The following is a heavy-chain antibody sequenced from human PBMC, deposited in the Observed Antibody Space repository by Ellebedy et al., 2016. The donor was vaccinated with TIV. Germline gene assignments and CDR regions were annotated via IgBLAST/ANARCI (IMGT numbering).Heavy chain of an antibody. V-gene: IGHV3-23*01. CDR2: ISGNGRRA. CDR1: GFMFSSYA. CDR3: AKDSPTDINYHDNDSLGILV. J-gene: IGHJ4*02. D-gene: IGHD5-24*01. Sequence: PGGSLRLSCEASGFMFSSYAMSWVRQAPGKGLEWVSTISGNGRRADYRGSLKGRFTISRDNSKNTLYLQMNSLRAEDTAVYYCAKDSPTDINYHDNDSLGILVWGQGTLVTVSS.